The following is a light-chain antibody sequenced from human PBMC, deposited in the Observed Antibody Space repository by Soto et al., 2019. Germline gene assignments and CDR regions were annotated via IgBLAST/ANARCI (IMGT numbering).Light chain of an antibody. V-gene: IGKV3-20*01. Sequence: EIVLTQSPGTLSLSPGERATLSCRASRSVGTFLAWYQQKPGQAPRLLIYGASSRATVSPDRFSGSGSGTDFTLTISRLEPEDVAVYYCQQYSNSPPLTFGGGTKVDIK. CDR3: QQYSNSPPLT. CDR2: GAS. CDR1: RSVGTF. J-gene: IGKJ4*01.